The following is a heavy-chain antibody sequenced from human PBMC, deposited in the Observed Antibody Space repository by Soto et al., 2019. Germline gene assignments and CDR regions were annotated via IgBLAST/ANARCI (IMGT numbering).Heavy chain of an antibody. CDR1: GFTFSNYA. CDR2: ITGSGTST. D-gene: IGHD3-10*01. V-gene: IGHV3-23*01. J-gene: IGHJ6*03. CDR3: AKGGGLSSNYYIDV. Sequence: EVQLLESGGGLVQPGGSLRLSCAASGFTFSNYAMSWVRRAPDMGLEWVSTITGSGTSTYYRDSVRGRFTISRDSSKNTLSLQMNSLSAEDTAIYYCAKGGGLSSNYYIDVWGRGTTVIVSS.